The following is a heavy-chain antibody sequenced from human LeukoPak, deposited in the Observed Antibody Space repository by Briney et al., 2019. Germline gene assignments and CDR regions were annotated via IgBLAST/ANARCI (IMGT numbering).Heavy chain of an antibody. V-gene: IGHV4-39*07. CDR3: ARSSGITMVRGVTFDY. CDR1: GGSISSSSYY. D-gene: IGHD3-10*01. J-gene: IGHJ4*02. CDR2: IYYSGST. Sequence: SETQSLTCTVSGGSISSSSYYWGWIRQPPGKGLEWIGSIYYSGSTYYNPSLKSRVTISVDTSKNQFSLKLSSVTAADTAVYYCARSSGITMVRGVTFDYWGQGTLVTVSS.